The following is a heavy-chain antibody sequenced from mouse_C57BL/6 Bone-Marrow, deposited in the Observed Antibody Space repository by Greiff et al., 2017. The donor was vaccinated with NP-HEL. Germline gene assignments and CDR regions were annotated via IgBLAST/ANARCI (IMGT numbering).Heavy chain of an antibody. D-gene: IGHD1-1*01. CDR1: GFSLTSYG. V-gene: IGHV2-5*01. Sequence: VQLQQSGPGLVQPSQSLSITCTVSGFSLTSYGVHWVRQSPGKGLEWLGVIWRGGSTDYNAAFMSRLSITKDNSKSQVFFKMNSLQADDTAIYYCAKKSYYGSSYWYFDVWGTGTTVTVSS. CDR3: AKKSYYGSSYWYFDV. CDR2: IWRGGST. J-gene: IGHJ1*03.